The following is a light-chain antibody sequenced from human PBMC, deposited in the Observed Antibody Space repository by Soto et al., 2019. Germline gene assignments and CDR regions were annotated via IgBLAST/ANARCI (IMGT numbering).Light chain of an antibody. J-gene: IGLJ3*02. Sequence: QSVLTQPASVSGSPGQSITISCAGTSTDFGHNHVSWFQQHPGKAPKLMIYGVNSRPSGVSNRFSGSKSDNMASLTISGLQAEDEADYYCSSYTTTSTWVFGGGTKVTVL. CDR1: STDFGHNH. CDR2: GVN. CDR3: SSYTTTSTWV. V-gene: IGLV2-14*01.